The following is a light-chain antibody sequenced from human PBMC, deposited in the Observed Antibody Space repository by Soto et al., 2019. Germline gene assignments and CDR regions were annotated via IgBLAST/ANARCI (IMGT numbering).Light chain of an antibody. V-gene: IGKV3-11*01. Sequence: EIVLTQSPATLSLSPGERATLSCRASQSVRIYLAWYQQKPGQTPRLLIYDASIRATGIPARFSGSGSGTDFTLTISSLELEDFAIYYCQQRSNGYTFGQGTKLEIK. J-gene: IGKJ2*01. CDR2: DAS. CDR3: QQRSNGYT. CDR1: QSVRIY.